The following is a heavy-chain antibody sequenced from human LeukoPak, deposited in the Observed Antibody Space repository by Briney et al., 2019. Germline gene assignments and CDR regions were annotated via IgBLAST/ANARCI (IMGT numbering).Heavy chain of an antibody. CDR3: ARAPPGRAPIEYDH. V-gene: IGHV3-7*03. D-gene: IGHD2/OR15-2a*01. CDR2: IKQDGSEK. CDR1: GFTFSSYW. Sequence: ETGGSLRLSCAASGFTFSSYWMSWVRQAPGKGLEWVANIKQDGSEKYYVDSVKGRFTISRDNAKNSLYLQMNSLRAADTAVYYCARAPPGRAPIEYDHWGQGTLVTVSS. J-gene: IGHJ4*02.